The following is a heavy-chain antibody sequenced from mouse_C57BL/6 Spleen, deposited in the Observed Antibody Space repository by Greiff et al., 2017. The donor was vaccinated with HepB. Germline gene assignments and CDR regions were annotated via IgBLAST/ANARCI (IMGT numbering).Heavy chain of an antibody. V-gene: IGHV7-3*01. J-gene: IGHJ2*01. CDR1: GFTFTDYY. Sequence: EVKVVDSGGGLVQPGGSLSLSCAASGFTFTDYYMSWVRQPPGKALEWLGFIRNKANGYTTEYSASVKGRFTISRDNSQSILYLQMNALRAEDSATYYCARSPGGYFDYWGQGTTLTVSS. CDR2: IRNKANGYTT. CDR3: ARSPGGYFDY.